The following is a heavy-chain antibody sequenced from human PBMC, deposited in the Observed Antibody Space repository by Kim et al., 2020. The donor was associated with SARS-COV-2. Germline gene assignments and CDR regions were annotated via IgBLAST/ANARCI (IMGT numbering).Heavy chain of an antibody. V-gene: IGHV3-9*01. J-gene: IGHJ6*01. D-gene: IGHD3-10*01. CDR1: GFTFDDYA. Sequence: GGSLRLSCAASGFTFDDYAMHWVRQAPGKGLEWVSGISWNSGSIGYADSVKGRFTISRDNAKNSLYLQMNSLRAEDTALYYCAKSLWFGEHYYYYGMDV. CDR3: AKSLWFGEHYYYYGMDV. CDR2: ISWNSGSI.